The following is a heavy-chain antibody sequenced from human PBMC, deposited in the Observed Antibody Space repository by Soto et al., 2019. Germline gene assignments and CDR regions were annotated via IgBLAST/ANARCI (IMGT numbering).Heavy chain of an antibody. J-gene: IGHJ5*02. D-gene: IGHD1-1*01. V-gene: IGHV1-18*01. Sequence: QVQLVQSGAEVKNPGASVKVSCKASGYTFSTYGFSWVRQAPGQGLEWMGWIAADNGHTSYAQKFQGRVTMTTDTSTPTPYNGPKCLTTDDTAVYVCAGELEGAECFDPWAQRTLVTVSS. CDR3: AGELEGAECFDP. CDR2: IAADNGHT. CDR1: GYTFSTYG.